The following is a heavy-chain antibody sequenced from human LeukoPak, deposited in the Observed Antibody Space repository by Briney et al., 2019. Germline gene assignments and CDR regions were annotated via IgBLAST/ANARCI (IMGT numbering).Heavy chain of an antibody. CDR3: ARRSYSSGFYYFDY. CDR2: IYYSGST. Sequence: SETLSLTCTVSGGSITNYYWSWIRQSPGKGLEWIGYIYYSGSTNYNPSLKSRVTISVDTSKNQFSLKLSAVTAAGTAVYYCARRSYSSGFYYFDYWGQGTLVTVSS. V-gene: IGHV4-59*08. J-gene: IGHJ4*02. CDR1: GGSITNYY. D-gene: IGHD6-25*01.